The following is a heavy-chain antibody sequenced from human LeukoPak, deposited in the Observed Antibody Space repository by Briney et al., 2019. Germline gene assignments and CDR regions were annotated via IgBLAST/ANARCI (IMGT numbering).Heavy chain of an antibody. CDR1: GGSISSNSYY. V-gene: IGHV4-39*01. Sequence: SETLSLTCTVSGGSISSNSYYWGWIRQPPGKGLEWIGSIYYSGSTYYNPSLKSRVTISVDTSKNQFSLKLSSVTAADTAVYYCARHEEWFGEFYYFDYWGQGTLVTVSS. CDR2: IYYSGST. CDR3: ARHEEWFGEFYYFDY. D-gene: IGHD3-10*01. J-gene: IGHJ4*02.